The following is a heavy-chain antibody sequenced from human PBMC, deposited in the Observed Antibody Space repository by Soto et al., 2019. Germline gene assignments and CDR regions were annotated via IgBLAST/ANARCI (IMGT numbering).Heavy chain of an antibody. CDR1: GYNFTSHY. Sequence: ASVKVSCKASGYNFTSHYMHWVRQAPGQGLESMGIIYPRGGTTIYAQKFQGRVTMTRDTSTHTFYMELSSLRSEDTAMYYCARVGYSSTGTTFHYHGLDVWGQGTTATVSS. CDR3: ARVGYSSTGTTFHYHGLDV. D-gene: IGHD3-9*01. V-gene: IGHV1-46*01. CDR2: IYPRGGTT. J-gene: IGHJ6*02.